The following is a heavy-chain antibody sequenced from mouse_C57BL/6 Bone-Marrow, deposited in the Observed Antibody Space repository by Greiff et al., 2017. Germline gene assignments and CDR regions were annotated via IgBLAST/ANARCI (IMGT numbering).Heavy chain of an antibody. V-gene: IGHV14-4*01. CDR1: GFNIKDDY. J-gene: IGHJ2*01. Sequence: EVMLVESGAELVRPGASVKLSCTASGFNIKDDYMHWVKQRPEQGLEWIGWIDPENGDTEYASKFPGKATITADTSSNTAYLQLSSLTSEDTAVYYCTTTVVDRYYFDYWGQGTTLTVSS. CDR2: IDPENGDT. D-gene: IGHD1-1*01. CDR3: TTTVVDRYYFDY.